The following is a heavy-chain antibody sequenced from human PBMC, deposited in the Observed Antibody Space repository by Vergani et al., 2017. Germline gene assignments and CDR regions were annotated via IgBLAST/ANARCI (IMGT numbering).Heavy chain of an antibody. CDR2: IRYDGSNK. CDR1: GFTFSSYG. CDR3: AKGHYYDSSGSYFQH. Sequence: VQLLESGGDLVQPGGSLRLSCAASGFTFSSYGMHWVRQAPGKGLEWVAFIRYDGSNKYYADSVKGRFTISRDNSKNTLYLQMNSLRAEDTAVYYCAKGHYYDSSGSYFQHWGQGTLVTVSS. J-gene: IGHJ1*01. D-gene: IGHD3-22*01. V-gene: IGHV3-30*02.